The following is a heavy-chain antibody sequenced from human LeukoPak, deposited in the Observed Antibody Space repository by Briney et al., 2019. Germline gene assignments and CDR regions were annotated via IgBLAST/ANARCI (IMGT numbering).Heavy chain of an antibody. J-gene: IGHJ5*02. CDR3: AKVTGPGYYDFWSGYTYNWFDP. D-gene: IGHD3-3*01. CDR2: LSDSGDDT. CDR1: GFTFSSYR. Sequence: PGGSLRLSCAASGFTFSSYRLSWVRQAPGKGLEWVSTLSDSGDDTYYADSVKGRFTISRDNSKNTLYLQMNSLRAEDTAVYYCAKVTGPGYYDFWSGYTYNWFDPWGQGTLVTVSS. V-gene: IGHV3-23*01.